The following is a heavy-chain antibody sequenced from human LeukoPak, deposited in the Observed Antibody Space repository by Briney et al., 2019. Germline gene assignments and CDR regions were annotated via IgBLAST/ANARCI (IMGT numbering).Heavy chain of an antibody. V-gene: IGHV3-11*01. J-gene: IGHJ6*02. D-gene: IGHD6-13*01. CDR1: GFTFSDCY. CDR3: ARAAAGSQATWGFVDV. CDR2: ISSSGSTI. Sequence: GGALRLSCAASGFTFSDCYMSWIRQAPGKGLEGVSYISSSGSTIYYADSVKGRFTISRDNAKNSLYLQMNSLRAEDTAVYYCARAAAGSQATWGFVDVWGQGTTVTVSS.